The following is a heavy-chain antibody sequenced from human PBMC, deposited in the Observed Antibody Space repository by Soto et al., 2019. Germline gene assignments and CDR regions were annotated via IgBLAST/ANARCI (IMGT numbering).Heavy chain of an antibody. Sequence: SQTLSLTCSISGDSVSSNSAAWNWIRQSPSRGLEWLGRTYYRSKWYNDYAVSVKSRITINPDTSKNQFSLQLNSVTPEDTAVYYCARDCTNGVCYPSYHYGMDVWGQGTTVTVSS. V-gene: IGHV6-1*01. CDR1: GDSVSSNSAA. D-gene: IGHD2-8*01. CDR2: TYYRSKWYN. J-gene: IGHJ6*02. CDR3: ARDCTNGVCYPSYHYGMDV.